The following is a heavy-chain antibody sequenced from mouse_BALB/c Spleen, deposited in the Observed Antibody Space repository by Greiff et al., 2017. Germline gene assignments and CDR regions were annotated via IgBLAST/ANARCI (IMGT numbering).Heavy chain of an antibody. CDR2: ISNGGGST. CDR3: ARHEKYGNRDYYAMDY. Sequence: EVKLMESGGGLVQPGGSLKLSCAASGFTFSSYTMSWVRQTPEKRLEWVAYISNGGGSTYYPDTVKGRFTISRDNAKNTLYLQMSSLKSEDTAMYYCARHEKYGNRDYYAMDYWGQGTSVTVSS. CDR1: GFTFSSYT. D-gene: IGHD2-10*02. V-gene: IGHV5-12-2*01. J-gene: IGHJ4*01.